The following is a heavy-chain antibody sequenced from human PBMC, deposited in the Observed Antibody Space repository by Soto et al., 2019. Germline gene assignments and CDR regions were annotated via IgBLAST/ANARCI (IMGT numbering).Heavy chain of an antibody. V-gene: IGHV3-21*01. CDR2: IRGFSPYT. J-gene: IGHJ6*02. CDR3: ARDRGYDAHDYYYNAMDV. CDR1: GFTFRTYT. D-gene: IGHD2-15*01. Sequence: VGSLRLSCVASGFTFRTYTMNWVRQAPGKGLEWVSGIRGFSPYTFYAESVKGRFTISRDNAKNSLYLQMNSLGVEDTAVYYCARDRGYDAHDYYYNAMDVRGQGTTVTVSS.